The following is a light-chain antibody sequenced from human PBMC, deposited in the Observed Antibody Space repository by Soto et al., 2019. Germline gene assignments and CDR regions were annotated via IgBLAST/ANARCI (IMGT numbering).Light chain of an antibody. CDR3: SSYTSSSTLHV. CDR2: EVS. V-gene: IGLV2-14*01. J-gene: IGLJ1*01. Sequence: QSVLTQPASVSGSPGQSITISCTGTSSDVGGYNYVSWYQQHPGKAPKLMIYEVSNRPSGVSNRFSGSKSGNTASLTISGLQAEDEVDYYCSSYTSSSTLHVFGTGTKLTVL. CDR1: SSDVGGYNY.